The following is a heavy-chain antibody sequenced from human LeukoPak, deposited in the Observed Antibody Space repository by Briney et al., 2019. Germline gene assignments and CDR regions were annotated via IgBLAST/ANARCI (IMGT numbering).Heavy chain of an antibody. CDR2: INPNSGGT. D-gene: IGHD3-10*01. V-gene: IGHV1-2*02. J-gene: IGHJ4*02. CDR3: AKRLLWFGELGVDHYFDY. Sequence: ASVKVSCKASAYTFTGYYIHWVRQAPGQGLEWMGWINPNSGGTNYAQNFQGRVTMARDTSISTAYMELSRLRSDDTAVYYCAKRLLWFGELGVDHYFDYWGQGTLVTVSS. CDR1: AYTFTGYY.